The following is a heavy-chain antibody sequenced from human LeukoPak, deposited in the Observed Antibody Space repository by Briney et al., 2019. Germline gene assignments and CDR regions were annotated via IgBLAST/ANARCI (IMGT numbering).Heavy chain of an antibody. J-gene: IGHJ1*01. CDR2: INPDGSTA. V-gene: IGHV3-74*01. D-gene: IGHD3-10*01. Sequence: PGGSLRLSCAASGFTFNSYWMDWVRQAPGKGLVWVSRINPDGSTATYADSVKGRFTISRDNAKNTLYLQMDSLRAEDTAVYYCAVTYYYGSGIFFPHWGQGTLVTVSS. CDR1: GFTFNSYW. CDR3: AVTYYYGSGIFFPH.